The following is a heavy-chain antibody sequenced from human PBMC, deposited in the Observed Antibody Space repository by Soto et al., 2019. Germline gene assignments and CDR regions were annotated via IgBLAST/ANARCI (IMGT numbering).Heavy chain of an antibody. Sequence: EVQLLESGGGLVQPGGSLRLSCAASGFTFSSYAMSWVRQAPGKGLEWVSAISGSGGSTYYADSVKGRFTIYRDNAKNSLYLQMNSLRAEDTAVYYCAREELAYCGGDCPPDDPTFDYWGQGTLVTVSS. CDR3: AREELAYCGGDCPPDDPTFDY. CDR2: ISGSGGST. CDR1: GFTFSSYA. V-gene: IGHV3-23*01. D-gene: IGHD2-21*02. J-gene: IGHJ4*02.